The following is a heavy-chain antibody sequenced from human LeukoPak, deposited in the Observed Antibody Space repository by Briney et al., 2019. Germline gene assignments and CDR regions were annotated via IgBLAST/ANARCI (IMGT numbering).Heavy chain of an antibody. CDR2: ISSDGRNE. J-gene: IGHJ4*02. Sequence: PGGSLRLSCVASGFTFSGYAMQWVRQAPGKGLEWVGVISSDGRNEYYADSVKGRFTIFRDNSKNTLYLQMNTLRPEDTAVYYCAKDGAAAGTFDYWGQGTLVTVS. D-gene: IGHD6-13*01. V-gene: IGHV3-30*18. CDR1: GFTFSGYA. CDR3: AKDGAAAGTFDY.